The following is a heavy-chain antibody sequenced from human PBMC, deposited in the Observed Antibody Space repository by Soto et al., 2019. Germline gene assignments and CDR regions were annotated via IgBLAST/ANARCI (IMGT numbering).Heavy chain of an antibody. D-gene: IGHD3-9*01. CDR2: IKQGGSEK. CDR1: GFTFSSYW. V-gene: IGHV3-7*05. Sequence: GGSLRLSCAASGFTFSSYWMSWVRQAPGKGLEWVANIKQGGSEKYYVDSVKGRFTISRDNAKNSLYLQMNSLRAEDTAVYYCARAYYDILTGYYLEYYFDYWGQGTLVTVSS. CDR3: ARAYYDILTGYYLEYYFDY. J-gene: IGHJ4*02.